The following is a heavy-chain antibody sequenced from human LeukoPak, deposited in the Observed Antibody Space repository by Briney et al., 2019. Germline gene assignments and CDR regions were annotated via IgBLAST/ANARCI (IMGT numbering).Heavy chain of an antibody. CDR3: ARCGAMATISSCYFDY. CDR1: GYSFTYYW. J-gene: IGHJ4*02. D-gene: IGHD5-24*01. CDR2: IYPGDSDT. V-gene: IGHV5-51*01. Sequence: GESLKISCKGFGYSFTYYWIGWVRQMPGKGLEWMGIIYPGDSDTRYSPSFQGQVTISADKSISTAYLQWSSLRASDTAIYYCARCGAMATISSCYFDYWGQGTLVTVSS.